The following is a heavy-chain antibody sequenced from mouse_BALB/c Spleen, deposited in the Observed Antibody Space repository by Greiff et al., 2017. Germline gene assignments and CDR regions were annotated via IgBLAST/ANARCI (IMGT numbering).Heavy chain of an antibody. CDR2: IWAGGST. J-gene: IGHJ4*01. V-gene: IGHV2-9*02. Sequence: QVQLKQSGPGLVAPSQSLSITCTVSGFSLTSYGVHWVRQPPGKGLEWLGVIWAGGSTNYNSALMSRLSISKDNSKSQVFLKMNSLQANDTAIYYCARIPTGYAMDYWGQGTSVTVSS. CDR1: GFSLTSYG. CDR3: ARIPTGYAMDY. D-gene: IGHD5-1-1*01.